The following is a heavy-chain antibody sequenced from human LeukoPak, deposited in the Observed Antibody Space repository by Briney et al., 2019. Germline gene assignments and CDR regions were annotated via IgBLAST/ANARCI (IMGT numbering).Heavy chain of an antibody. CDR2: IYPGDSDT. CDR1: GYSFTSYW. D-gene: IGHD4-23*01. J-gene: IGHJ6*03. Sequence: GEALKISCKGSGYSFTSYWIGWVRQMPGKGLEWVGIIYPGDSDTRYSPSFQGQVTISADKSISTAYLQWSSLKASDTAMYYCARQGYGGEGAYYYYYYMDVWGKGTTVTVSS. CDR3: ARQGYGGEGAYYYYYYMDV. V-gene: IGHV5-51*01.